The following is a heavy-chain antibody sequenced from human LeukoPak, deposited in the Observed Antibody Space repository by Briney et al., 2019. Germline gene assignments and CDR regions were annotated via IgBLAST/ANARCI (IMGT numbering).Heavy chain of an antibody. J-gene: IGHJ5*02. V-gene: IGHV3-7*01. Sequence: GGSLRLSCAASGFTFSSYWMTWVRQAPGKGLEWVANIKQDGSEKYYVDSVKGRFTISRDNAKNSLYLQMNSLRAEDTAVYFCKLGWSAPGFDPWGQGSLVTVSS. CDR3: KLGWSAPGFDP. CDR2: IKQDGSEK. CDR1: GFTFSSYW. D-gene: IGHD3-3*01.